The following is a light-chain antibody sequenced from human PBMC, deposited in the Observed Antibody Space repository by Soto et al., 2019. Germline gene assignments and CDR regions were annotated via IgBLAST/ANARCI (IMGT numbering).Light chain of an antibody. CDR1: QNIGTS. CDR3: QQYGGSTVT. CDR2: DAS. J-gene: IGKJ5*01. V-gene: IGKV3-11*01. Sequence: IVLPQSPSTLSLSPGERSTVSCMAGQNIGTSLVWSQQKPGQSPRLLIYDASHRATGVPARFSGSGSGTDFTLTISGLEPEDFAVYYCQQYGGSTVTFGQGTRLAIK.